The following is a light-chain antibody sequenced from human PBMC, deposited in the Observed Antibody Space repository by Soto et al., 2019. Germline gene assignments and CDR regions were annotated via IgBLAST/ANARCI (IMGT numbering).Light chain of an antibody. V-gene: IGKV1-5*03. J-gene: IGKJ1*01. Sequence: DIQMTQSPSTLSASVGDRVTITCRASQSISTWLAWYQQKPAEGPKLLISKASSLESGIPSRFSGSGSGTEFNLTISSLQPDDFASYFCQPYSAYPGTVGQGTKVEVK. CDR3: QPYSAYPGT. CDR2: KAS. CDR1: QSISTW.